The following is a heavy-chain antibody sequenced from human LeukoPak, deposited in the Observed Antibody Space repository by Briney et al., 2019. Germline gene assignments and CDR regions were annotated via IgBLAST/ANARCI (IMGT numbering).Heavy chain of an antibody. Sequence: SETLSLTCTGSGGSISSSSYYWGWIRQPPGTGLEWIGTIYYSGSTYYNPSLKSRVTISVDTSKNQFSLKLSSVTAADTAVYYCARLWRPTVNFDYWGQGTLVTVSS. CDR2: IYYSGST. D-gene: IGHD3-3*01. V-gene: IGHV4-39*01. J-gene: IGHJ4*02. CDR1: GGSISSSSYY. CDR3: ARLWRPTVNFDY.